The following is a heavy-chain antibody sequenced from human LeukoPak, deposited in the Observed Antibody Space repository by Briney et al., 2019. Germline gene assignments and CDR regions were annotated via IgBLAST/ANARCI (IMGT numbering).Heavy chain of an antibody. CDR3: ARMRSDAFDI. Sequence: SVKVSCKAAGGPFNSYGINWVRQAPGQGLEWMGGLIPIFGTANYAQKFQGRVTVTADKSTSTTYLELSSLRSEDTAVYYCARMRSDAFDIWGQGTMVTVSS. CDR1: GGPFNSYG. V-gene: IGHV1-69*06. CDR2: LIPIFGTA. J-gene: IGHJ3*02.